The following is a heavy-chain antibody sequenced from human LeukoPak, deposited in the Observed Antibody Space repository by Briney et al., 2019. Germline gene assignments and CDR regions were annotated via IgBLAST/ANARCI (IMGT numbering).Heavy chain of an antibody. V-gene: IGHV1-46*01. J-gene: IGHJ4*02. CDR2: INPSGGST. CDR3: ARDFDCSSTSCYDQGDY. D-gene: IGHD2-2*01. Sequence: ASVKVSCKASGYTFTSYYMHWVRQAPGQGLEWMGIINPSGGSTSYAQKFQGRVTMTRDASTSTVYMELSSLRSEDTAVYYCARDFDCSSTSCYDQGDYWGQGTLVTVSS. CDR1: GYTFTSYY.